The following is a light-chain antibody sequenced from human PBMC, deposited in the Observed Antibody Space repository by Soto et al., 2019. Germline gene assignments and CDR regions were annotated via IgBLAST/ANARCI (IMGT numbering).Light chain of an antibody. CDR2: STS. J-gene: IGLJ3*02. Sequence: QTVVTQEPSLTVSPGGTVTLTCASSTGTVTSGYYPNWFQQKPGQAPRSLIYSTSNRHSWTPARFSGSLLGGKAALPLSGVQPDDEADYYCLLHYGAVPPVFGGGTKVTVL. CDR3: LLHYGAVPPV. CDR1: TGTVTSGYY. V-gene: IGLV7-43*01.